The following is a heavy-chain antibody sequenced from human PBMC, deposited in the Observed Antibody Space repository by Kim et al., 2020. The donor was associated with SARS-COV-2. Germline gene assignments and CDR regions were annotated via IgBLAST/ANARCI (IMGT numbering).Heavy chain of an antibody. Sequence: SETLSLTCTVSGGSIGGYYWNWVRQSPGKGLEWIGYVYYSGSTNYNPSLQSRVTLSLDTSENQLSLKLTSVTAADTAVYYCARHPSGDSSHNAFDLWGQGTVVTVSS. J-gene: IGHJ3*01. D-gene: IGHD5-12*01. V-gene: IGHV4-59*08. CDR2: VYYSGST. CDR3: ARHPSGDSSHNAFDL. CDR1: GGSIGGYY.